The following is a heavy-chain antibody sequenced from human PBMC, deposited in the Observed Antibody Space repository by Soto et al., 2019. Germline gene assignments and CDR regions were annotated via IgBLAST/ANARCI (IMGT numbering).Heavy chain of an antibody. V-gene: IGHV4-59*01. CDR2: IYYSGST. D-gene: IGHD5-12*01. J-gene: IGHJ5*02. CDR1: GGSISSYY. CDR3: AREGNSGYLVSWFDP. Sequence: PSETLSLTCTVSGGSISSYYWSWIRQPPGKGLEWIGYIYYSGSTNYNPSLKSRVTISVDTSKNQFSLKLSSVTAADTAVYYCAREGNSGYLVSWFDPWGQGTLVTVPQ.